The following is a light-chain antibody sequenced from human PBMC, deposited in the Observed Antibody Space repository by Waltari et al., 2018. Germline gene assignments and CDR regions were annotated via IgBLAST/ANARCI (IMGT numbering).Light chain of an antibody. CDR3: QQYNNWPLALT. CDR2: GAS. Sequence: EIVMTQSPATLSVSPGERATLSCRASQSVTSNLAWYQQKPGQAPRLLIYGASTRATGIPARFSGSGSGTEFTLTISSLQSEDFALYYCQQYNNWPLALTFGGGTKVEIK. CDR1: QSVTSN. J-gene: IGKJ4*01. V-gene: IGKV3-15*01.